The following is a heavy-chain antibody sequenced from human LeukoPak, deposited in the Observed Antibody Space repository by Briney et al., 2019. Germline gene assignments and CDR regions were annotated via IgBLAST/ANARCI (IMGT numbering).Heavy chain of an antibody. D-gene: IGHD1-1*01. CDR2: INPGGGST. Sequence: GASVKVSFKASGYTFTNYYVHWVRQAPGQGPEWLGIINPGGGSTSYAQNFQGRVTITRDTSTSTVYMELNSLRSEDTAVYYCARDTNERLSYHYYGMDVWGKGTTVTVSS. V-gene: IGHV1-46*01. J-gene: IGHJ6*04. CDR3: ARDTNERLSYHYYGMDV. CDR1: GYTFTNYY.